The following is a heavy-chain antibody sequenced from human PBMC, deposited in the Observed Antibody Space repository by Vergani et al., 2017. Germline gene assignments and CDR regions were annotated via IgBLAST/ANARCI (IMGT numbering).Heavy chain of an antibody. V-gene: IGHV3-66*01. D-gene: IGHD1-26*01. CDR3: AKDRISGSYYVANFDY. CDR2: IKSDGRT. Sequence: VELLESGGGLAQPGGSLRVSCSASGFRVTTYYMSWVRQAPGKGLEWVSVIKSDGRTSYAESVRGRFTISRDTSRNAVYLQMNSLRAEDTAVYYCAKDRISGSYYVANFDYWGQGTLVTVSS. J-gene: IGHJ4*02. CDR1: GFRVTTYY.